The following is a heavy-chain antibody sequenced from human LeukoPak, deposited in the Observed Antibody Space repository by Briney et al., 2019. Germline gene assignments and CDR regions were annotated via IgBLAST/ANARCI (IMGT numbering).Heavy chain of an antibody. CDR1: GFSFDDYS. V-gene: IGHV3-43*01. CDR2: ISWDGGST. CDR3: AKESIAVAAFDY. J-gene: IGHJ4*02. Sequence: GGSLRLSCAASGFSFDDYSIHWVRQAPGKGLGWVSLISWDGGSTYYADSVKGRFTISRDNSKNSLYLQMNSLRTEDTALYYCAKESIAVAAFDYWGQGTLVTVSS. D-gene: IGHD6-19*01.